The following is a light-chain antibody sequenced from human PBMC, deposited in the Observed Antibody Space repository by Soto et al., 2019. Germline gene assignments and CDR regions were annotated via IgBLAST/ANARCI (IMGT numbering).Light chain of an antibody. CDR2: DAS. J-gene: IGKJ1*01. Sequence: DIQMAQSPSTLSASVGDRGTITCRASQSISSWLAWYQQKPGKAPKLLIYDASSLESGVPSRFSGSGSGTEFTLTISSLQPDDFATYYCQQYNSYSWTFGQGTKVE. CDR3: QQYNSYSWT. CDR1: QSISSW. V-gene: IGKV1-5*01.